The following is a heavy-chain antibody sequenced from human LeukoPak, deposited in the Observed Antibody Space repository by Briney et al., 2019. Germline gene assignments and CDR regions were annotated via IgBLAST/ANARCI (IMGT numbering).Heavy chain of an antibody. D-gene: IGHD3-10*01. CDR3: ARHRRRSIIGTASSRGFDS. V-gene: IGHV5-51*01. CDR1: GYTFTSYW. J-gene: IGHJ4*02. Sequence: GESLKISCEGSGYTFTSYWIAWVRQMPGKGLEWMGIIYPGDSDTRYSPSFQGQVTISADKSISTAYLQWSSLKASDTAMYYCARHRRRSIIGTASSRGFDSWGQGTLVTVSS. CDR2: IYPGDSDT.